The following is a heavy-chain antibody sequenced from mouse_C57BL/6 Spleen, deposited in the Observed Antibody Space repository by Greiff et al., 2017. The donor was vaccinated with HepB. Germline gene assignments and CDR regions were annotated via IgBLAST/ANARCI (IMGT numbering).Heavy chain of an antibody. CDR3: TREGDYGSSPWFAY. CDR2: ISSGGDYI. Sequence: EVMLVESGEGLVKPGGSLKLSCAASGFTFSSYAMSWVRQTPEKRLEWVAYISSGGDYIYYADTVKGRFTISRDNARNTLYLQMSSLKSEDTAMYYCTREGDYGSSPWFAYWGQGTLVTVSA. D-gene: IGHD1-1*01. CDR1: GFTFSSYA. J-gene: IGHJ3*01. V-gene: IGHV5-9-1*02.